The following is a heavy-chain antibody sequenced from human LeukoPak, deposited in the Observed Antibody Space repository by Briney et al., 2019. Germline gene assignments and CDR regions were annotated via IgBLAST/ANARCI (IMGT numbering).Heavy chain of an antibody. CDR1: GGSISSYY. D-gene: IGHD2-2*01. CDR3: ARQYCSSTSCYGWFDP. V-gene: IGHV4-59*01. J-gene: IGHJ5*02. Sequence: SETLSFTCTVSGGSISSYYWSWIRQPPGKGLKRIGYIYYSGSTNYNPSLKSRVTISVDTSKNQFSLKLSSVTAADTAVYYCARQYCSSTSCYGWFDPWAREPWSPSPQ. CDR2: IYYSGST.